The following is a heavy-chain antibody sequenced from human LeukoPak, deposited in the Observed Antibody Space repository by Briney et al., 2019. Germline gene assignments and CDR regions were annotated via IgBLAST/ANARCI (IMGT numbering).Heavy chain of an antibody. D-gene: IGHD4-23*01. V-gene: IGHV4-34*01. CDR2: INHSGST. CDR3: ATIGSTYGGNSRRNY. J-gene: IGHJ4*02. Sequence: SETLSLTCAVYGGSFSGYYWSWIRQPPGKGLEWIGEINHSGSTNYNPYPKSRVTISVDTSKNQFSLKLSSVTAADTAVYYCATIGSTYGGNSRRNYWGQGTLVTVSS. CDR1: GGSFSGYY.